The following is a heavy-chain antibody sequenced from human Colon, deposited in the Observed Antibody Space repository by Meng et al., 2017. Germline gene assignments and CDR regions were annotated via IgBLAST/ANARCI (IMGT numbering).Heavy chain of an antibody. CDR2: IFHSGST. CDR1: GGSINSSDW. Sequence: QVQLQGSGPGLVKPSGTLSLTCDVSGGSINSSDWWSCVRQPPGKGLEWIAEIFHSGSTNYKSSLKSRATISVDRSKNQFSLKLNSVTAADTAVYYCAAIFGLGPGYWGQGTLVTVSS. J-gene: IGHJ4*02. CDR3: AAIFGLGPGY. D-gene: IGHD3-3*01. V-gene: IGHV4-4*02.